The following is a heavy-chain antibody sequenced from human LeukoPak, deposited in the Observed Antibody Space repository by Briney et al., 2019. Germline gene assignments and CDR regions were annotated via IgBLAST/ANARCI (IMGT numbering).Heavy chain of an antibody. D-gene: IGHD3-10*01. Sequence: SVKVSCKASGGTVSSYAISWVRQAPGQGLEWMGGIIPIFGTANYAQKFQGRVTITADESTSTAYMELSSLRSEDTAMYYCARHYGSGSYSPNYYFDYWGQGTLVTVSS. V-gene: IGHV1-69*13. CDR1: GGTVSSYA. CDR2: IIPIFGTA. J-gene: IGHJ4*02. CDR3: ARHYGSGSYSPNYYFDY.